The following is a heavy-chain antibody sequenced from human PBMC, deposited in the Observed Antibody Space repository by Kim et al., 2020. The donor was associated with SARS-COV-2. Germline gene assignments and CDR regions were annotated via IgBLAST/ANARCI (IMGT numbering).Heavy chain of an antibody. D-gene: IGHD3-16*01. Sequence: VKGRFTMSRHNSKNPLYLQMNSLKTEDTAVYYCATRKIMITFGGVIAENDHWGQGTLVTVSA. CDR3: ATRKIMITFGGVIAENDH. V-gene: IGHV3-53*04. J-gene: IGHJ4*02.